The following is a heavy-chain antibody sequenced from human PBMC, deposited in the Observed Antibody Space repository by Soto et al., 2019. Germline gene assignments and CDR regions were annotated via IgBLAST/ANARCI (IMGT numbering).Heavy chain of an antibody. Sequence: QVHLVQSGAEVKKPGSSVKVSCKASGGAFTNDIITWVRQAPGQGLEWMGRIIPLLDVTNYAQKFQGRVTITEDKSTRKAYMELNRLIYEDTAVYYCARDAPMGSTFSGYDAIDYWGQGTLVTVSS. V-gene: IGHV1-69*08. CDR2: IIPLLDVT. CDR3: ARDAPMGSTFSGYDAIDY. D-gene: IGHD5-12*01. J-gene: IGHJ4*02. CDR1: GGAFTNDI.